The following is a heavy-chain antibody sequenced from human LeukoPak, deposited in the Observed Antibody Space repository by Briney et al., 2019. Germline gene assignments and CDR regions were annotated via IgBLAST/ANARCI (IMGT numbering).Heavy chain of an antibody. Sequence: GESLRLSCAASGFTFSSYAMSWVRQAPGKGLEWVSGISGSGGSTYYADSVKGRFTISRDNSKNTLYLQMNSLRAEDTAVYYCAKDRAGRLYYFDYWGQGTLVTVSS. CDR1: GFTFSSYA. D-gene: IGHD6-25*01. J-gene: IGHJ4*02. CDR2: ISGSGGST. CDR3: AKDRAGRLYYFDY. V-gene: IGHV3-23*01.